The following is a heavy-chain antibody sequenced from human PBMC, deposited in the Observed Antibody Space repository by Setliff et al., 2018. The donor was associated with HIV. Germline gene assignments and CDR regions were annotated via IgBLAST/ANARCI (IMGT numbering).Heavy chain of an antibody. D-gene: IGHD3-22*01. CDR3: ARGANYYDSSGYYDS. CDR1: GGSISSGGYF. Sequence: SENLSLTCNVSGGSISSGGYFWSWLRQLPGKGLEWIGNIYNSGRTYYNPSLKSRVTISVDTSEDQFSLKLSSVTAADTAVYYCARGANYYDSSGYYDSWGQGTLVTVSS. J-gene: IGHJ5*01. V-gene: IGHV4-31*03. CDR2: IYNSGRT.